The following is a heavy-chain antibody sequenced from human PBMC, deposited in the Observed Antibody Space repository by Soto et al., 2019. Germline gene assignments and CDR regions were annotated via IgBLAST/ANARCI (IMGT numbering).Heavy chain of an antibody. CDR3: ARGGYCSGGSCYSAVWYFDL. CDR2: ISSSSSYI. Sequence: EVQLVESGGGLVKPGGSLRLSCAASGFTFSRYSMNWVRQAPGKGLEWVSSISSSSSYIYYADSVKGRFTIARDNAKNSLYLQMNSLRAEDTAVYYCARGGYCSGGSCYSAVWYFDLWGRGTLVTVSS. J-gene: IGHJ2*01. V-gene: IGHV3-21*01. CDR1: GFTFSRYS. D-gene: IGHD2-15*01.